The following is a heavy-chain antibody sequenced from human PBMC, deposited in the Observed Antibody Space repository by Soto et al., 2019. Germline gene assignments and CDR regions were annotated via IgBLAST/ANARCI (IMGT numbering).Heavy chain of an antibody. J-gene: IGHJ3*02. D-gene: IGHD2-21*02. V-gene: IGHV4-59*01. CDR3: ARDRNSGDSALIAFDI. CDR2: IYYSGST. Sequence: PSETLSLTNTVSDGSIRSYYWSWIRQPPGKGLEWIGYIYYSGSTNYNPSLKSRVTISVDTSKNQFSLKLSSVTAADTAVYYCARDRNSGDSALIAFDIWGQGTMVTVSS. CDR1: DGSIRSYY.